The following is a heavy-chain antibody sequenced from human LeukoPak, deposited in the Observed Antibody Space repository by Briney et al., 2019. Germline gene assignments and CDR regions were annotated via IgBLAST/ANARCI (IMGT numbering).Heavy chain of an antibody. CDR3: ALLNFPAEYFQH. V-gene: IGHV2-5*02. Sequence: SGPTLVKPTQTITLTCTFSGFSLSTSGVGVGWIRQPPGKALEWLALINWDDDKRYSPSLKSRLTITKDTSKNQVVLIMTNMDPVDTATYYCALLNFPAEYFQHWGQGTLVTVSS. CDR2: INWDDDK. D-gene: IGHD2/OR15-2a*01. CDR1: GFSLSTSGVG. J-gene: IGHJ1*01.